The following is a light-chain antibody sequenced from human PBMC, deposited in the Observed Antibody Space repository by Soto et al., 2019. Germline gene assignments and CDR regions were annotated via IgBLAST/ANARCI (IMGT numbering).Light chain of an antibody. CDR2: GAS. CDR1: QSVSIS. J-gene: IGKJ1*01. V-gene: IGKV3-15*01. Sequence: EIVMTQSPATLSVSPGERATLSCRASQSVSISLAWYQQKPGQAPRLLIYGASSRVTGFPARFSGCGSGTECTLPVSSLQSEDFAVYYCQQYDNGTRTFGQGTKVEIK. CDR3: QQYDNGTRT.